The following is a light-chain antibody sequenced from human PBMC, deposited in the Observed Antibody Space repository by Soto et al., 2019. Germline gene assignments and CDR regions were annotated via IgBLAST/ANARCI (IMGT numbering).Light chain of an antibody. J-gene: IGLJ2*01. CDR1: SSDVGAYNS. Sequence: QSVLTQPASVSGSPGQSITISCTGTSSDVGAYNSVSWYQQLPGKAPKLIIYDVSSRPSRISNRFSGSKSGKTISLTISGLQAEDEADYYCSSFTTTSHVLFGGGTKLTVL. CDR3: SSFTTTSHVL. CDR2: DVS. V-gene: IGLV2-14*03.